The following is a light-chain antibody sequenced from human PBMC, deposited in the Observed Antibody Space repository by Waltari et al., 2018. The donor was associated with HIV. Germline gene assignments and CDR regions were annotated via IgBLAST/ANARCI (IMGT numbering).Light chain of an antibody. CDR3: VAWDDSLRGVV. J-gene: IGLJ2*01. CDR2: RNN. Sequence: SVLTQPPSASLTPGPRVTISSSARPSNTGSPAAVWYQHLPGAAPKPLFHRNNQRPSGCPDRFSGSTSGTSASLAISGLRSEDEADYYCVAWDDSLRGVVFGGGTKVAAL. CDR1: PSNTGSPA. V-gene: IGLV1-47*01.